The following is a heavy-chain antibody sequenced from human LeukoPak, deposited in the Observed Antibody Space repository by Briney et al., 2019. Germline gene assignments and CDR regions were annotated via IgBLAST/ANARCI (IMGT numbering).Heavy chain of an antibody. Sequence: GGSLRLSCAASGFTFSSYSMNWVRQAPGKGLEWVSSISSSSSYIYYADSVKGRFTISRDNAKNSLYLQMNSLRAEDTAVYYCARRDSSGYNGLFDYWGQGTLVTVSS. CDR1: GFTFSSYS. J-gene: IGHJ4*02. V-gene: IGHV3-21*01. D-gene: IGHD3-22*01. CDR3: ARRDSSGYNGLFDY. CDR2: ISSSSSYI.